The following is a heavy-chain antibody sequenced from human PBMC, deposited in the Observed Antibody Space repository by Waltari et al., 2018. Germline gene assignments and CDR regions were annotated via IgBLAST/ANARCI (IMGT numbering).Heavy chain of an antibody. D-gene: IGHD3-10*01. CDR2: ISGSGCST. CDR1: GLTLSTHA. J-gene: IGHJ3*02. CDR3: ANDLFESLSLLWFWEFDAFNI. Sequence: EVSLLESGGGLVEPGGCLGVPCAAPGLTLSTHAMSWVRQAAGQRLGWVSAISGSGCSTYYAYSVKGRFTNARDHHNNTLYLQNNICGDEDTAVYYCANDLFESLSLLWFWEFDAFNIWGQGTMGTVSS. V-gene: IGHV3-23*01.